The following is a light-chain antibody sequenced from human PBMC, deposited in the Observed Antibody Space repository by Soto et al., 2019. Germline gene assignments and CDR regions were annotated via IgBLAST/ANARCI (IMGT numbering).Light chain of an antibody. CDR3: QQYGSSPLWT. Sequence: EVVLTQSPGTLSLSPGERASLSCRAVQSVSSSYLAWYQQRPGQAPRLLIYGASSRATGIPDRFSGSGSGTDFTLTISRLEPEDFAVYYCQQYGSSPLWTFGQGTKV. CDR2: GAS. CDR1: QSVSSSY. J-gene: IGKJ1*01. V-gene: IGKV3-20*01.